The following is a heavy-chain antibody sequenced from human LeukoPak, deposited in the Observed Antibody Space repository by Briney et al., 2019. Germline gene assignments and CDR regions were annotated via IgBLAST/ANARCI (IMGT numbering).Heavy chain of an antibody. CDR3: ARDRERWLQSNFDY. Sequence: SVKVSCKASGGTFSSYAISWVRQAPGQGLEWMGGIIPIFGTANYAQKFQGRVTITADESTSTAYMELSSLRSEDTAVYYCARDRERWLQSNFDYWGQGTPVTVSS. J-gene: IGHJ4*02. CDR2: IIPIFGTA. CDR1: GGTFSSYA. V-gene: IGHV1-69*01. D-gene: IGHD5-24*01.